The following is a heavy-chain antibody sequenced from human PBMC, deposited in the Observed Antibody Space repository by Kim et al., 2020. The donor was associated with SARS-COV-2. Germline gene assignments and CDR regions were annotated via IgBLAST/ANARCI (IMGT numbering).Heavy chain of an antibody. J-gene: IGHJ4*02. CDR2: INYSGNT. Sequence: SETLSLTCTVSGDSISRSSNYWGWIRQPPGKWLEWIGSINYSGNTYYNPSLKSRVTISVDTSKNQFSLKMRSVTAADTAVYYCARLVSENSAVVYWGQGT. V-gene: IGHV4-39*01. CDR3: ARLVSENSAVVY. D-gene: IGHD2-21*01. CDR1: GDSISRSSNY.